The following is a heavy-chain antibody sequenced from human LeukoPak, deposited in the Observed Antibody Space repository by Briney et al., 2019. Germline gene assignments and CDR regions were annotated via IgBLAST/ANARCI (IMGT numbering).Heavy chain of an antibody. CDR2: IIPILGIA. J-gene: IGHJ6*04. CDR3: ASWDHYSNYEAMDV. Sequence: SVKVSCKASGGTLSSYTISWVRQAPGQGLEWMGRIIPILGIANYAQKFQGRVTITADKSTSTAYMELSSLRSEDTAVYYCASWDHYSNYEAMDVWGKGTTFTVSS. CDR1: GGTLSSYT. D-gene: IGHD4-11*01. V-gene: IGHV1-69*02.